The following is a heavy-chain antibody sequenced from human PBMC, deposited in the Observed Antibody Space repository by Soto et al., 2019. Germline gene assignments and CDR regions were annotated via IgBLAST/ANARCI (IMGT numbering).Heavy chain of an antibody. V-gene: IGHV1-8*01. J-gene: IGHJ6*02. CDR3: ARRRILWFMRDYYGMDV. D-gene: IGHD3-10*01. Sequence: ASVKVSCKASGYTFTSYDINWVRQATGQGLEWMGWMNPNSGNTGYAQKFQGRVTMTRNTSVSTAYMELSSLRSEDTAVYYCARRRILWFMRDYYGMDVWGQGTTVTVSS. CDR2: MNPNSGNT. CDR1: GYTFTSYD.